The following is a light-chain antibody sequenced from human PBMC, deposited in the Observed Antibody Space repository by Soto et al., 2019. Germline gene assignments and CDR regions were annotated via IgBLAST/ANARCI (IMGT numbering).Light chain of an antibody. CDR1: QSISSW. Sequence: DIQMTQSPSTLSASVRDRFTITCLASQSISSWLDWYQQKPGKAPKLLIYKASSLESGVPSRLRGSGYGTELTLTISSMQTDDFETYYCQQYNSYPRTFGHGTKVDIK. CDR2: KAS. V-gene: IGKV1-5*03. CDR3: QQYNSYPRT. J-gene: IGKJ1*01.